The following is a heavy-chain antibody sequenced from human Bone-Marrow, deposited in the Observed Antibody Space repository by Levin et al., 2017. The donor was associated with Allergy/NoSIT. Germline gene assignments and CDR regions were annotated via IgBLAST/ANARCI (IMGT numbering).Heavy chain of an antibody. CDR1: GFPFNRNS. J-gene: IGHJ4*02. Sequence: LSLTCATSGFPFNRNSMHWVRQAPGKGLDWVAVISYDGRKEYYADSVKGRFTISRDISKSTLYLQMNNLRPEDTAVYYCVRDVYSAGWSDSWGQGTQVTVSS. V-gene: IGHV3-30*04. CDR2: ISYDGRKE. CDR3: VRDVYSAGWSDS. D-gene: IGHD5-12*01.